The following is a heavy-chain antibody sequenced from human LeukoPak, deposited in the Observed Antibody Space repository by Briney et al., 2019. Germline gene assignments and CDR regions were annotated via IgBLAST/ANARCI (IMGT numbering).Heavy chain of an antibody. V-gene: IGHV4-39*07. CDR3: ASTITMVRGVITETLDY. CDR1: GGSISSSSYY. Sequence: SETLSLTCTVSGGSISSSSYYWGWIRQPPGKGLEWIGSIYYSGSTYYNPSLKSRVTISVDKSKNQFSLKLSSVTAADTAVYYCASTITMVRGVITETLDYWGQGTLVTVSS. CDR2: IYYSGST. D-gene: IGHD3-10*01. J-gene: IGHJ4*02.